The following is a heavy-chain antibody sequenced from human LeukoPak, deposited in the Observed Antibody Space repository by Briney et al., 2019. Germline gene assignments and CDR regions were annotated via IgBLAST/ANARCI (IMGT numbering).Heavy chain of an antibody. D-gene: IGHD1-20*01. CDR3: AKGGELTGTTWRGKYYFDY. CDR1: GFTFSSYA. Sequence: SGGSLRLSCAASGFTFSSYAMSWVRQAPGKGLEWVSAISGSGGSTYYADSVKGRFTISRDNSKNTLYLQMNRLRAEDTAVYYCAKGGELTGTTWRGKYYFDYWGQGTLVTVSS. V-gene: IGHV3-23*01. CDR2: ISGSGGST. J-gene: IGHJ4*02.